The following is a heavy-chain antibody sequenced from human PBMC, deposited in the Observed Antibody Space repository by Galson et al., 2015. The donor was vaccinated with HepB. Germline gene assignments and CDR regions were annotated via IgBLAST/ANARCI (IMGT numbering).Heavy chain of an antibody. D-gene: IGHD1-14*01. J-gene: IGHJ4*02. V-gene: IGHV4-59*01. Sequence: SETLSLTCTVSGGSISSYYWSWIRQPPGKGLEWIGYIYYSGSTNYNPSLKSRVTISVDTSKNQFSLKLSSVTAADTAVYYCARAYKEAFDYWGQGTLVTVSS. CDR2: IYYSGST. CDR3: ARAYKEAFDY. CDR1: GGSISSYY.